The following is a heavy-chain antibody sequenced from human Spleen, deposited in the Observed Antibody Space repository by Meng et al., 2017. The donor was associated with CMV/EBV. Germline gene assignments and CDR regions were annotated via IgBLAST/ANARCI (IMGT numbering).Heavy chain of an antibody. Sequence: TFTKSALNWVRQAPGQGLEWMGRINMNTGSPTYAQDFTGRFVFSLDTSVNTTYLQISSLKAEDTAVYYCAREVVGSTRGGGTGRWLDPWGQGTLVTVSS. V-gene: IGHV7-4-1*02. J-gene: IGHJ5*02. CDR2: INMNTGSP. CDR3: AREVVGSTRGGGTGRWLDP. D-gene: IGHD1/OR15-1a*01. CDR1: TFTKSA.